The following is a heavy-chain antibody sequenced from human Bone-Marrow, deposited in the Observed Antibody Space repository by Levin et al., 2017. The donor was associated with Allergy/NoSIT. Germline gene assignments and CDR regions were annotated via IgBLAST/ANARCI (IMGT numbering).Heavy chain of an antibody. J-gene: IGHJ4*02. CDR1: GFTFSSYA. Sequence: QAGGSLRLSCAASGFTFSSYAMSWVRQAPGKGLEWVSAISGSGGSTYYADSVKGRFTISRDNSKNTLYLQMNSLRAEDTAVYYCAKLSLNEVRRRIRGRGDTAMVGGFDYWGQGTLVTVSS. CDR3: AKLSLNEVRRRIRGRGDTAMVGGFDY. CDR2: ISGSGGST. V-gene: IGHV3-23*01. D-gene: IGHD5-18*01.